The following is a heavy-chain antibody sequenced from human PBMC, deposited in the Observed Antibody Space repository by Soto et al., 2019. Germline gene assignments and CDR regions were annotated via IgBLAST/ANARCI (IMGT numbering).Heavy chain of an antibody. V-gene: IGHV3-13*01. CDR3: SRGEAAAGTFDS. CDR1: GFTFTTYA. CDR2: IGTGGDT. J-gene: IGHJ4*02. D-gene: IGHD6-13*01. Sequence: EVQLVESGGGLVQPGGSLRLSCAASGFTFTTYAMHWVRQATGKGLEWVSTIGTGGDTYHSGSVKGRFTISRDIAKNSLYLQMNRLRAEDTAVYYCSRGEAAAGTFDSWGQGTLVTVSS.